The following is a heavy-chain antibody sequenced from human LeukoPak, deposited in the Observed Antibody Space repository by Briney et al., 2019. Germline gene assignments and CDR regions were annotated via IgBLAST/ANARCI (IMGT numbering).Heavy chain of an antibody. Sequence: SSETLSLTCTVSGGSISSYYWSWIRQPPGKGLEWIGEINHSGSTNYNPSLKSRVTISVDTSKNQFSLKLSSVTAADTAVYYCARESSDAFDIWGQGTMVTVSS. CDR3: ARESSDAFDI. CDR1: GGSISSYY. CDR2: INHSGST. D-gene: IGHD2-2*01. V-gene: IGHV4-34*01. J-gene: IGHJ3*02.